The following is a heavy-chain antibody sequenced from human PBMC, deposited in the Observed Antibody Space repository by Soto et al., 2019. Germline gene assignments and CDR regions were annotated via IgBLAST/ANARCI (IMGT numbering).Heavy chain of an antibody. J-gene: IGHJ6*02. CDR2: VYYSGST. Sequence: SETLSLTCSVSYGSISTYYWTWIRQPPGKGLEWIGYVYYSGSTSYSPSLKSRVTISLDTSNDQFSLKLSSVTAADTAVYYCARGCSSSSSAGYGMDVWGQGSTVTVSS. D-gene: IGHD6-13*01. V-gene: IGHV4-59*08. CDR3: ARGCSSSSSAGYGMDV. CDR1: YGSISTYY.